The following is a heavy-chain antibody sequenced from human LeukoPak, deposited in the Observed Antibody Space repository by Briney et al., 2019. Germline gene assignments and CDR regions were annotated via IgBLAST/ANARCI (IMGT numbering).Heavy chain of an antibody. CDR1: GGSIDSYY. CDR2: IYYTGST. Sequence: SETLSLTCTVSGGSIDSYYWSWIRQPPGKGLEWIGYIYYTGSTEYHPSLKSRVTISLDTTKNQFSLKLTSVTAADTAVYYCARVYQSAEYYFDYWGQGNLVSVSS. V-gene: IGHV4-59*01. J-gene: IGHJ4*02. CDR3: ARVYQSAEYYFDY. D-gene: IGHD2-2*01.